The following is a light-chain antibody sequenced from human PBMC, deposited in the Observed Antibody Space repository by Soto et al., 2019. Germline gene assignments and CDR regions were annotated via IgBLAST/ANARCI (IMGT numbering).Light chain of an antibody. J-gene: IGKJ5*01. CDR1: QSVGST. Sequence: EIVMTKSPATLSVSLGEKAPLSCRASQSVGSTLAWYQQKSGQPPKLLIYRASTRATGIPARLSGSGSGTEFTLTISSLQSEDSAVYYCQQYNDRPLTFGHGTRLEIK. CDR2: RAS. CDR3: QQYNDRPLT. V-gene: IGKV3-15*01.